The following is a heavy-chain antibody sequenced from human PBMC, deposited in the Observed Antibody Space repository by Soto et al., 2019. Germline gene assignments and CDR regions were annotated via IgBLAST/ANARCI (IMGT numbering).Heavy chain of an antibody. CDR2: IYYSGST. CDR3: ATSFGVVIIMDY. Sequence: PSETLSLTCTVSGGSISSSSYYWGWIRQPPGKGLEWIGSIYYSGSTYYNPSLKSRVTISVDTSKNQFSLKLSSVTAADTAVYYCATSFGVVIIMDYWGQGTLVTVSS. D-gene: IGHD3-3*01. V-gene: IGHV4-39*01. CDR1: GGSISSSSYY. J-gene: IGHJ4*02.